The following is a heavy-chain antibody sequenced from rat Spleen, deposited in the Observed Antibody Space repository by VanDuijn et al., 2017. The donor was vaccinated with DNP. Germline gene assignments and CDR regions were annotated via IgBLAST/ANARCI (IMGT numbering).Heavy chain of an antibody. Sequence: EVQLVESGGGLVQPGRSLKLSCAASGFTFSDYYMAWVRQAPTKGLEWVAYSNYDGGGTCYGDSVKGRFTISRDNAKSTLYLQMNSLRSEDMATYYCTRHVLPLRVWDYWGQGVMVTVSS. V-gene: IGHV5-22*01. D-gene: IGHD1-4*01. CDR3: TRHVLPLRVWDY. CDR2: SNYDGGGT. CDR1: GFTFSDYY. J-gene: IGHJ2*01.